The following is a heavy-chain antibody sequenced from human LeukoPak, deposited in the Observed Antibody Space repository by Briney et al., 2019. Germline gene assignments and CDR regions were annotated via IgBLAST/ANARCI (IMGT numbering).Heavy chain of an antibody. Sequence: GGSLRLSCAASGFPFSDYAMGWVRQAPGKGLEWISGVSGNGITTHAADSVKGRFTTSRDNSQDTLRLQMNSLTDKDTAVYICAKTPYNTWCLCNYFYTWGQGTLVTVSS. CDR2: VSGNGITT. CDR3: AKTPYNTWCLCNYFYT. J-gene: IGHJ4*02. D-gene: IGHD5-24*01. V-gene: IGHV3-23*01. CDR1: GFPFSDYA.